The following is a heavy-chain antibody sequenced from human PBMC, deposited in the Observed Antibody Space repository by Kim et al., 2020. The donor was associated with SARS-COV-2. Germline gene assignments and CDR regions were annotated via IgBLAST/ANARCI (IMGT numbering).Heavy chain of an antibody. CDR3: ARGAFGYDYDY. V-gene: IGHV4-31*02. Sequence: TYYNPSLKSRVTISVDTSKNQFARELSSVTAADTAVYYCARGAFGYDYDYWGQGTLVTVSS. CDR2: T. D-gene: IGHD5-12*01. J-gene: IGHJ4*02.